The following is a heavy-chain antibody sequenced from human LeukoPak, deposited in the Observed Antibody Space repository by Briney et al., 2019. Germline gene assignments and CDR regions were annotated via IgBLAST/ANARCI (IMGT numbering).Heavy chain of an antibody. J-gene: IGHJ5*02. CDR2: INPNSGGT. Sequence: ASVKVSCKPSEYIFTVYHMHWVRQAPGQGLEWMGWINPNSGGTNYAQKLQGRVTLTRDTSINTAYMELSSLRSDDTAVYYCGLVTSGNWWFDPWGQGTLVTVS. CDR1: EYIFTVYH. CDR3: GLVTSGNWWFDP. D-gene: IGHD1-1*01. V-gene: IGHV1-2*02.